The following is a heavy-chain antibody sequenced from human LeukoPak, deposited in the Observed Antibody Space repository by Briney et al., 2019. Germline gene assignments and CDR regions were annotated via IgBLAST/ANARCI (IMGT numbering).Heavy chain of an antibody. CDR1: GFTFSAYF. Sequence: GRSLRLSCAASGFTFSAYFMHWVRQAPGKGLESVADIANDGSHTFYIESVKGRFTISRDNSKNTRYLQMNSLRAEDTAIYFCARERQDTVLHSGAFDIWGQGTMVTVSS. V-gene: IGHV3-30*04. CDR2: IANDGSHT. CDR3: ARERQDTVLHSGAFDI. J-gene: IGHJ3*02. D-gene: IGHD2-21*01.